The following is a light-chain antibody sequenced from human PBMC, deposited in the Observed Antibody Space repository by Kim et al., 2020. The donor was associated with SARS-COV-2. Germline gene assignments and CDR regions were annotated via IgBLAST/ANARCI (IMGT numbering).Light chain of an antibody. CDR2: RDS. CDR3: QAWDSSTVV. CDR1: KLGDSF. J-gene: IGLJ2*01. V-gene: IGLV3-1*01. Sequence: SVSPGQTAGVTGSEDKLGDSFACWYQQKPGQSPVLVIYRDSKRPSGIPERFSGSNSGNTATLTISGAQPMDEAEYYCQAWDSSTVVFGGGTQLTVL.